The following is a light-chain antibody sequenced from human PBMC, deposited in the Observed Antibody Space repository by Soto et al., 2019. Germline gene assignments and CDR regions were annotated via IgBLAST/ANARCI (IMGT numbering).Light chain of an antibody. V-gene: IGLV1-40*01. CDR3: QSYDSSLGGARV. CDR1: SSNIGAGHD. Sequence: QSVLTQPPSVSGAPGQRVTISCTGSSSNIGAGHDVHWYQHLPGTAPKLLIYLNNNRPSGVPDRFSGSKSGTSASLAITGLQAEDEADYYCQSYDSSLGGARVFGGGTKVTVL. J-gene: IGLJ3*02. CDR2: LNN.